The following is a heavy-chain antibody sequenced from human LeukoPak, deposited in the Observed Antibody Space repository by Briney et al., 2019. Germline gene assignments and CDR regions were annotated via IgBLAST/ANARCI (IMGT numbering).Heavy chain of an antibody. J-gene: IGHJ5*02. CDR2: ISSSSSYI. Sequence: PGGSLRLSCAASGFTFSSYSMNWVRQAPGKGLEWVSSISSSSSYIYYADSVKGRFTISRDNAKNSLYLQMNSLRAEDTAVYYCARAVRFLDRFDPWGQGTLVTVSS. V-gene: IGHV3-21*01. CDR1: GFTFSSYS. D-gene: IGHD3-3*01. CDR3: ARAVRFLDRFDP.